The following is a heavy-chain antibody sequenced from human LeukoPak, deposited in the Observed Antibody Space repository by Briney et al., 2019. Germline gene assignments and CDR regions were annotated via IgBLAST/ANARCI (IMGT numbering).Heavy chain of an antibody. CDR1: GDSISDYY. J-gene: IGHJ4*02. D-gene: IGHD3-22*01. Sequence: SETLSLTCIVSGDSISDYYWSWIRQPPGKGLEWVGYISNSGSTNYNPSLKSRVTISVDTSKNQFSLKLSSVTAADTAVYYCARGGWNEFDYWGQGTLVTVSS. CDR3: ARGGWNEFDY. V-gene: IGHV4-59*01. CDR2: ISNSGST.